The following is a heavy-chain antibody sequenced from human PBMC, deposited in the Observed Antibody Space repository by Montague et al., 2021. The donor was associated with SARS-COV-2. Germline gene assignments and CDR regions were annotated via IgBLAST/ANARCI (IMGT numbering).Heavy chain of an antibody. CDR2: ISGSDDTT. Sequence: SRSLSLSASGFTLSSYAMNWVRQAPGKGLEWVSSISGSDDTTYYADSVKGRFTISRASSKNTLYLQMNSLRVEATAVYYCTKGFTSWPRGLFDYWGQGPLVTVSS. J-gene: IGHJ4*02. V-gene: IGHV3-23*01. CDR3: TKGFTSWPRGLFDY. D-gene: IGHD2-2*01. CDR1: GFTLSSYA.